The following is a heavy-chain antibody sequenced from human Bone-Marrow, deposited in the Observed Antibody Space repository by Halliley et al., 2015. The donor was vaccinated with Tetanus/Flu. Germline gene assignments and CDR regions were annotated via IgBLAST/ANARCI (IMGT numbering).Heavy chain of an antibody. CDR1: GYNFVSYW. CDR3: ARGGLVVNATNYFDH. CDR2: IYPGDSDT. Sequence: QLVQSGAEVKKPGESLKISCKGSGYNFVSYWIAWVRQMPGKGLEWMGMIYPGDSDTRYSPSFEGQVTISADRSINTAYLQWSSLKASDTAMYYCARGGLVVNATNYFDHWGQGTLVTVSS. J-gene: IGHJ4*02. V-gene: IGHV5-51*03. D-gene: IGHD2-8*02.